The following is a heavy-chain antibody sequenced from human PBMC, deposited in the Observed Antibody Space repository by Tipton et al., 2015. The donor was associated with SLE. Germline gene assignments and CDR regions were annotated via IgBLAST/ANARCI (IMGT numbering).Heavy chain of an antibody. D-gene: IGHD5-18*01. CDR1: GGTFYSYA. V-gene: IGHV1-69*05. CDR3: ARAGAYSYGYFDY. CDR2: IIPFFGTA. Sequence: QSGPEVKKPGSSVKVSCKASGGTFYSYAISWVRQAPGQGLEWMGGIIPFFGTAQYAQKFQGRVTITTDESTSTAYMELSSLRSEDTAVYYCARAGAYSYGYFDYWGQGTLVPVSS. J-gene: IGHJ4*02.